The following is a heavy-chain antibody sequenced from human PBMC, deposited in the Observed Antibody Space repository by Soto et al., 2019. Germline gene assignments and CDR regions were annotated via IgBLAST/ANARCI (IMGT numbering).Heavy chain of an antibody. Sequence: QVQLQESGPGLVKPSQTLSLTCTVSGGSITSGGYCWTWIRQHPVKGLEWMGHIYYSGSTSYHPSPKTRVTISTDTSKNQFSLKLTSVTAADTAVYYCARDGDYFGSGSPPLLSKWGQGTLVTVSS. CDR2: IYYSGST. V-gene: IGHV4-31*03. CDR1: GGSITSGGYC. CDR3: ARDGDYFGSGSPPLLSK. D-gene: IGHD3-10*01. J-gene: IGHJ4*02.